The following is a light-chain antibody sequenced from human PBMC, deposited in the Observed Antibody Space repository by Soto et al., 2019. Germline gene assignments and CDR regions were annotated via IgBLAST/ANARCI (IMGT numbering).Light chain of an antibody. CDR3: QRYFGTPLT. CDR2: WAS. J-gene: IGKJ4*01. V-gene: IGKV4-1*01. CDR1: QTVLYSSNNKNY. Sequence: DIVMTQSPDSLAVSLGERATINCKSSQTVLYSSNNKNYLAWYQQKPGQPPKLLIYWASTRESGVPDRFSGSGSGTDSSLTIRSLQAEDVVVYYCQRYFGTPLTFGGGTKVEIK.